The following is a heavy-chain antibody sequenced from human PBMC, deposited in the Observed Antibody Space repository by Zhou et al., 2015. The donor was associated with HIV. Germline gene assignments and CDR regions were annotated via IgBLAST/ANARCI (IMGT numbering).Heavy chain of an antibody. D-gene: IGHD2-2*01. Sequence: QVQLVQSGAEVKKPGSSVKVSCKASGGTFSSYAISWVRQAPGQGLEWMGGIIPIFGTANYAQKFQGRVTITADESTSTAYMELSSLRSEDTAVYYCAREGVVVPAAITPYYYYGMDVWGQGTTVTVSS. CDR1: GGTFSSYA. CDR3: AREGVVVPAAITPYYYYGMDV. J-gene: IGHJ6*02. CDR2: IIPIFGTA. V-gene: IGHV1-69*01.